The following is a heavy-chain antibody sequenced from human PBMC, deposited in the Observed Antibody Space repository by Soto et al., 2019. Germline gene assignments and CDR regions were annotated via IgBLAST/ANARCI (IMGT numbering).Heavy chain of an antibody. J-gene: IGHJ4*02. CDR1: GGSISSYY. Sequence: SETLSLTCTVSGGSISSYYWSWIRQPPGKGLEWIGYIYYSGSTNYNPSLKSRVTISVDTSKNQFSLKLSSVTAAATAVYYCASLVVPAVPPFYWGQGTLVTVSS. D-gene: IGHD2-2*01. CDR3: ASLVVPAVPPFY. V-gene: IGHV4-59*01. CDR2: IYYSGST.